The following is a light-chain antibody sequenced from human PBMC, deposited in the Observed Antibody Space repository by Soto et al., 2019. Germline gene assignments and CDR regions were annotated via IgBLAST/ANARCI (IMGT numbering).Light chain of an antibody. J-gene: IGLJ3*02. CDR2: EVS. CDR3: SSYTSRSTWV. CDR1: SSDVGGYNY. V-gene: IGLV2-14*01. Sequence: QSVLTQPASVSGSPGQSITISCTGTSSDVGGYNYVSWYQQHPGKAPKLMIYEVSNRPSGVSNRFSGSKSGNTASLTISGLQAEDEADYYCSSYTSRSTWVFGRGTKVTVL.